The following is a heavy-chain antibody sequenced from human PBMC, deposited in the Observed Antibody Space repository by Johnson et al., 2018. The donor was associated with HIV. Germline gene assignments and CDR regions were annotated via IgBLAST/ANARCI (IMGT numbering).Heavy chain of an antibody. CDR2: ISYDGSNK. CDR1: GLSFSNFG. V-gene: IGHV3-30*03. J-gene: IGHJ3*02. CDR3: ARDLIKQQFLEWLSEGYGVFDI. D-gene: IGHD3-3*01. Sequence: QVQLVESGGGVVQPGKSLTLSCVGSGLSFSNFGIHWVRQAPGKGLEWVAVISYDGSNKYYADSVKGRFIISRDTSKKTLDLQTNSLRAEDTAVYYCARDLIKQQFLEWLSEGYGVFDIWGQGTMVTVSS.